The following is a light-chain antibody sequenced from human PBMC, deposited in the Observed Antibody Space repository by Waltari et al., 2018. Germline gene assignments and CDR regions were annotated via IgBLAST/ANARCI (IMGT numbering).Light chain of an antibody. V-gene: IGKV3-20*01. CDR3: QHYVRLPAT. CDR1: QSVGMP. CDR2: GAS. J-gene: IGKJ1*01. Sequence: EIVLTQSPGTLSLSPGERATLACRASQSVGMPLAWYQQKPGQAPRLLMYGASSRATGTPDRFSGSGSGTDFSLTISRLEPEDFAVYYCQHYVRLPATFGQGTKVEIK.